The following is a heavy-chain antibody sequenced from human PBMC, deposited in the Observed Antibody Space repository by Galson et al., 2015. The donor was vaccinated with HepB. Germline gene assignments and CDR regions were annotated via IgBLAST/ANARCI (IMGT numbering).Heavy chain of an antibody. CDR1: GFTFSSYS. Sequence: SLRLSCAASGFTFSSYSMNWVRQAPGKGLEWVSSISSSSSYIYYADSVKGRFTISRDNAKNSLYLQMNSLRAEDTAVYYCASIMYSSSWPPVVWGQGTLVTVSS. D-gene: IGHD6-13*01. V-gene: IGHV3-21*01. J-gene: IGHJ4*02. CDR2: ISSSSSYI. CDR3: ASIMYSSSWPPVV.